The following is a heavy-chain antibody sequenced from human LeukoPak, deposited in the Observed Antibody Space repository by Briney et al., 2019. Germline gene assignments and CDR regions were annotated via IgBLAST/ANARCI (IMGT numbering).Heavy chain of an antibody. Sequence: GGSLRLSCAASGFTFSSYAMHWVRQAPGKGLEWVAVISYDGSNKYYADSAKGRFTISRDNSKNTLYLQMNSLRAEDTAVYYCARGGAGEMATIVGYWGQGTLVTVSS. J-gene: IGHJ4*02. CDR3: ARGGAGEMATIVGY. CDR1: GFTFSSYA. V-gene: IGHV3-30-3*01. D-gene: IGHD5-24*01. CDR2: ISYDGSNK.